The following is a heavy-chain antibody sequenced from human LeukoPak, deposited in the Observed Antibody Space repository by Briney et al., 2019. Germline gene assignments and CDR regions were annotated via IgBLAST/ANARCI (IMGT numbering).Heavy chain of an antibody. CDR1: GFTFSSYG. V-gene: IGHV3-30*18. CDR2: ISYDGSNK. J-gene: IGHJ4*02. CDR3: AKDSPQGNFDY. Sequence: PGGSLRLSCAASGFTFSSYGMHWVRQAPGKGLEWVAVISYDGSNKYYADSVKGRFTISRDNSKNTLHLQMNSLRAEDTAVYYCAKDSPQGNFDYWGQGTLVTVSS.